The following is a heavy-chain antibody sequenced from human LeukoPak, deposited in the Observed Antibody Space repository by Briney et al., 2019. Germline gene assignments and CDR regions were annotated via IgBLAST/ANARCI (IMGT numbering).Heavy chain of an antibody. D-gene: IGHD3-22*01. CDR3: ARYRGSGYYYADY. CDR1: GVTFTSYS. V-gene: IGHV3-21*01. J-gene: IGHJ4*02. CDR2: ISSSSSYI. Sequence: GSLRLSCAASGVTFTSYSMSTVRQAPGKRLGWVSSISSSSSYIYYANAVKGRFTISRNNAKNSLYLQMNSLRAEDTAVYYGARYRGSGYYYADYWGQGTLVTVSS.